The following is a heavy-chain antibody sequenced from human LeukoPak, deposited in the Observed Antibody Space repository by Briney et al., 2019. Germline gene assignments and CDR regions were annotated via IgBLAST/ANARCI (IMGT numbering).Heavy chain of an antibody. J-gene: IGHJ4*02. CDR2: IYYSGST. D-gene: IGHD3/OR15-3a*01. V-gene: IGHV4-59*01. CDR1: GGSISSYY. CDR3: ARSHSVWTSFDY. Sequence: SETLSLTCTVSGGSISSYYWGWIRQPPGKGLEWIGYIYYSGSTNYNPSLKSRVNISVDTSKNQFSLKLSSVTAADTAVYYCARSHSVWTSFDYWGQGTLVTVSS.